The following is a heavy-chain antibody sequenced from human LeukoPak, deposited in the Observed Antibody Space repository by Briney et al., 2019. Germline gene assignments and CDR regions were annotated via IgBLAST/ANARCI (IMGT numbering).Heavy chain of an antibody. CDR3: ARGGVGRV. V-gene: IGHV4-4*02. J-gene: IGHJ4*02. Sequence: PSETLSLTCVVSGWSISSGWWWSWVRQSPGKGLEWIGEIHHSGSTHYNPSLKSRVTISVDTSKNQFSLKLSSVTAADTAVYYCARGGVGRVWGQGTLVTVSS. D-gene: IGHD1-26*01. CDR1: GWSISSGWW. CDR2: IHHSGST.